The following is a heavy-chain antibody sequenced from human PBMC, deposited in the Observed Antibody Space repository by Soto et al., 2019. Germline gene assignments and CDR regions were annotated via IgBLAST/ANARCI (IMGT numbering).Heavy chain of an antibody. V-gene: IGHV5-51*01. CDR2: IYPGDSDT. Sequence: GESLKISCNGSGYSFTSYWIGWVRQMPGKGLEWMGIIYPGDSDTRYSPSFQGQITISADKSISTAYLQWSSLKASDTVMYYCARQGDVAVAGLTDYWGQGTLVTVSS. D-gene: IGHD6-19*01. J-gene: IGHJ4*02. CDR1: GYSFTSYW. CDR3: ARQGDVAVAGLTDY.